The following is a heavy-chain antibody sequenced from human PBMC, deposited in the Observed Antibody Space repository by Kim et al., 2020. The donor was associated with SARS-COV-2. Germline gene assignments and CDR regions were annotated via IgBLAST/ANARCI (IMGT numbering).Heavy chain of an antibody. CDR3: AKDRGWRYYYGMDV. Sequence: ADSVKGRFTISRDNATNSLYLQMNSLRAEDTALYYCAKDRGWRYYYGMDVWGQGTTVTVSS. D-gene: IGHD2-15*01. V-gene: IGHV3-9*01. J-gene: IGHJ6*02.